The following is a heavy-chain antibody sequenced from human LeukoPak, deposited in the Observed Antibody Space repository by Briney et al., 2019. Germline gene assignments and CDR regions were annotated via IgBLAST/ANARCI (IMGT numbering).Heavy chain of an antibody. J-gene: IGHJ4*02. Sequence: SETLSLTCTVSGGSISSYYWSWIRQPAEKGLEWIGRISTSGSTNYNPSLKSRVTMSVDASKNQFSLRLNSVTAADTAVYYCARASTGSFYYFDYWGQGTPVTVSS. CDR3: ARASTGSFYYFDY. D-gene: IGHD3-10*01. CDR1: GGSISSYY. V-gene: IGHV4-4*07. CDR2: ISTSGST.